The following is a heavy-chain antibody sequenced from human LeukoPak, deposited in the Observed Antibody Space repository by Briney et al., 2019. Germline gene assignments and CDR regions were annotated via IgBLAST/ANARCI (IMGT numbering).Heavy chain of an antibody. Sequence: SETLSLTCGVSGGSISTTNWWTWVRQPPGEGLEWIGEVHLSGRTHYNPSPESRVTMSVDMSENHISLRLTSVTAADTAVYYCAREGGPYRPLDYSGQGTLVTVPS. CDR1: GGSISTTNW. V-gene: IGHV4-4*02. CDR3: AREGGPYRPLDY. CDR2: VHLSGRT. J-gene: IGHJ4*02.